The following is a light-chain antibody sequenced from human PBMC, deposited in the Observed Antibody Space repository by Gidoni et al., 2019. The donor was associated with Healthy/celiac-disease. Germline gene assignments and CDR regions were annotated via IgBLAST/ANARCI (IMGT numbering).Light chain of an antibody. J-gene: IGLJ3*02. CDR2: EVS. CDR1: SSDVGSYNL. Sequence: SALTPPASVSGSPGQSITISCTGTSSDVGSYNLVSWYQQHPGKAPKLMIYEVSKRPSGVSNRFSGSKSGNTASLTISGLQAEDEADYYCCSYAGSSTFKVFGGGTKLTVL. CDR3: CSYAGSSTFKV. V-gene: IGLV2-23*02.